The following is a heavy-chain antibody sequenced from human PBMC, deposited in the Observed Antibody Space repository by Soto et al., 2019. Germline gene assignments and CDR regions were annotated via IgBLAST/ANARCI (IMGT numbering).Heavy chain of an antibody. Sequence: SETLSLTCTVSGGSISSYYWSWIRQPAGKGLEWIGRIYTSGSTNYNPSLKSRVTMSVDTSKNQFSLKLSSVTAADTAVYYCARSRYSSSWYELWDFQHWGQGTLVTVSS. CDR1: GGSISSYY. D-gene: IGHD6-13*01. CDR2: IYTSGST. V-gene: IGHV4-4*07. CDR3: ARSRYSSSWYELWDFQH. J-gene: IGHJ1*01.